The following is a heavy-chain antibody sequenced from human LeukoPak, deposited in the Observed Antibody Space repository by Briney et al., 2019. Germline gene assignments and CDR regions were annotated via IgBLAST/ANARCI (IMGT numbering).Heavy chain of an antibody. J-gene: IGHJ3*02. Sequence: GGSLRLSCAASGFTFSSYGMHWVRQAPGKGLEWVAVIWYDGSNKYYADSVKGRFTISRDNSKSTLYLQMNSLRAEDTAVYYCARVALIPLESADDAFDIWGQGTMVTVSS. CDR2: IWYDGSNK. CDR3: ARVALIPLESADDAFDI. V-gene: IGHV3-33*01. CDR1: GFTFSSYG.